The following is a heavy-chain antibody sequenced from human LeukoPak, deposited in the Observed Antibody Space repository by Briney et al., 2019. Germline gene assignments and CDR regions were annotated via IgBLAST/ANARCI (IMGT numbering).Heavy chain of an antibody. D-gene: IGHD6-13*01. Sequence: PGRSLRLSCAASGFTFSSYAMHWVRQAPGKGLEWVAVISYDGSNKYYADSVKGRLTISRDNSKNTLYLQMNSLRAEDTAVYYCARGPVAAAIYYFDYWGQGTLVTVSS. CDR1: GFTFSSYA. CDR3: ARGPVAAAIYYFDY. V-gene: IGHV3-30*04. J-gene: IGHJ4*02. CDR2: ISYDGSNK.